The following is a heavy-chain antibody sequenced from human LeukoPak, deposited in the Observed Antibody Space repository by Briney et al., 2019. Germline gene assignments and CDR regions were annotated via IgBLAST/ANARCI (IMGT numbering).Heavy chain of an antibody. CDR3: ARERGRGRDSPWFDY. Sequence: GGSLRLSCAASGFTFSSYVMSWVRQAPGKGLEWVSNIGGSVGSMFYAASVKGRFAISRDNSKKTLFLQMTGLRAEDTAVYYCARERGRGRDSPWFDYWGQGTLVTVSS. J-gene: IGHJ4*02. V-gene: IGHV3-23*01. D-gene: IGHD1-26*01. CDR1: GFTFSSYV. CDR2: IGGSVGSM.